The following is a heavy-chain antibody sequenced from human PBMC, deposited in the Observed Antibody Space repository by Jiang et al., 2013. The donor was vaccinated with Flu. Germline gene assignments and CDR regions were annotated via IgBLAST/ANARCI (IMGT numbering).Heavy chain of an antibody. Sequence: VQLLESGGGLVKPGGSLRLSCAASGFTFSSYSMNWVRQAPGKGLEWVSSISSSSSYIYYADSVKGRFTISRDNAKNSLYLQMNSLRAEDTAVYYCARGPGDIVVVPAAYNWFDPWGQGTLVTVSS. CDR3: ARGPGDIVVVPAAYNWFDP. V-gene: IGHV3-21*01. CDR1: GFTFSSYS. D-gene: IGHD2-2*01. CDR2: ISSSSSYI. J-gene: IGHJ5*02.